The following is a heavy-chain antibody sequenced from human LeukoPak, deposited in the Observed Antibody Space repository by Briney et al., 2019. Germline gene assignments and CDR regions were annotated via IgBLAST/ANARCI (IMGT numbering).Heavy chain of an antibody. CDR1: GGSMSSYY. Sequence: SETLSLTCTVSGGSMSSYYWSWIRQPAGKGLEWIGRIYTSGSTNYNPSLKSRVTMSVDTSKNLFSLKLDSVTAADTAVYYCARAPTFGYWFDPWGQGTLVTVSS. CDR2: IYTSGST. J-gene: IGHJ5*02. D-gene: IGHD3-10*02. CDR3: ARAPTFGYWFDP. V-gene: IGHV4-4*07.